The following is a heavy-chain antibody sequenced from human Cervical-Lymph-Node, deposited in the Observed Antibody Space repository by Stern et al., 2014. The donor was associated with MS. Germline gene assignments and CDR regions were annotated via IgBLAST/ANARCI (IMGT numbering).Heavy chain of an antibody. CDR3: ARDLALNTGWYGH. CDR2: IIPVYGAP. Sequence: VQLVESGAEVKKPGSSVKVSCKASGDTFSRNAIAWVRQAPGQGLEWMGGIIPVYGAPNYAQKVQGRVTVTADESTSTVYMELSSLRSEDTAVYYCARDLALNTGWYGHWGQGTQVTVSS. CDR1: GDTFSRNA. D-gene: IGHD1-1*01. V-gene: IGHV1-69*01. J-gene: IGHJ5*02.